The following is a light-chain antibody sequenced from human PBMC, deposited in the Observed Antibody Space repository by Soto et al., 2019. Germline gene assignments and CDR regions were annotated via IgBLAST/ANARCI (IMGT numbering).Light chain of an antibody. CDR3: QQRSNWPST. V-gene: IGKV3-11*01. CDR1: QSVSNA. CDR2: DAF. Sequence: EIVLTQSPPTLSLSPGERATLSCRASQSVSNAVAWYQQKTGQAPRLLIYDAFNRATDIPARFSGSGFGTDFTLTISSLEPEDFAVYYCQQRSNWPSTFGQGTKLEIK. J-gene: IGKJ2*02.